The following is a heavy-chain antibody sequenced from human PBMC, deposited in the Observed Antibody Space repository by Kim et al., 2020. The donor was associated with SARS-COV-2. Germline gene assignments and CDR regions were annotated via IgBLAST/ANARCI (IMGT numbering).Heavy chain of an antibody. CDR3: AKYAYGGDACYRYFEV. D-gene: IGHD2-21*01. J-gene: IGHJ2*01. V-gene: IGHV3-23*01. CDR2: IAVHADEI. Sequence: GGSLRLSCVASGFTFSNYVMSWVRQVPGKGLEWVSDIAVHADEILYADSVRGRFTISRDDSTNTVYLQMDRLRVDDTALYYCAKYAYGGDACYRYFEVWGRGTLVAVSS. CDR1: GFTFSNYV.